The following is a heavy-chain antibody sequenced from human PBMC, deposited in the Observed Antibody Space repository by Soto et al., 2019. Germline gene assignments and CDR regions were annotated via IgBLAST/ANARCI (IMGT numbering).Heavy chain of an antibody. D-gene: IGHD3-16*02. CDR3: AKALGELSPESYDY. CDR1: GFTFSSYA. CDR2: ISYDGSDK. J-gene: IGHJ4*02. V-gene: IGHV3-30*18. Sequence: QVQLVESGGGVVQPGRSLRLSCAASGFTFSSYAMHWVRQAPGKGLEWVAVISYDGSDKYYADSVKGRFTISRDNSKNPLNLQMNSLRADETAVYYCAKALGELSPESYDYWGQGTLITVSS.